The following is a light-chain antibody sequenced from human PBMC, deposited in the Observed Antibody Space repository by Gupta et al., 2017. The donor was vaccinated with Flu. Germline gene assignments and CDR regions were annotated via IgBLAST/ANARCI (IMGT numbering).Light chain of an antibody. V-gene: IGLV1-40*01. CDR1: RSNIVAGYD. CDR3: QYHDSSMNNEV. J-gene: IGLJ1*01. CDR2: ASV. Sequence: QSVLTQPPSMSGAPVQRVIIPCPWSRSNIVAGYDVHWYQQLPGTAPKLLIYASVNRPSGVPDRFSGSKSVSSASLTITGLQAEDEAEYYCQYHDSSMNNEVFGTGTKVTVL.